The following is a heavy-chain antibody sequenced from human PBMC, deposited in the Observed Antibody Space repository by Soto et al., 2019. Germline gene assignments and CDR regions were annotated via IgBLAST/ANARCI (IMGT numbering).Heavy chain of an antibody. CDR2: IYYSGST. J-gene: IGHJ5*02. V-gene: IGHV4-59*01. Sequence: SETLSLTCTVSGGSISSYYWSWIRQPPGKGLEWIGYIYYSGSTNYNPSLKSRVTISVDTSKNQFSLKLSSVTAADTAVYYCARDFTHNWFDPWGQGTLVTSPQ. CDR3: ARDFTHNWFDP. CDR1: GGSISSYY.